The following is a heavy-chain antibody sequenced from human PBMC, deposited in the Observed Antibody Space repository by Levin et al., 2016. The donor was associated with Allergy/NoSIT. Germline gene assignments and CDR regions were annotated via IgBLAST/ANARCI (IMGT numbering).Heavy chain of an antibody. CDR2: ISGYNGKT. J-gene: IGHJ4*02. V-gene: IGHV1-18*01. CDR3: ARGWGFSGYDPIYFDY. Sequence: WVRQAPGQGLEWVGWISGYNGKTDYAQKFQGRVTMTTDTSTSTAYMELRSLRSDDTAVYYCARGWGFSGYDPIYFDYWGQGTLVTVSS. D-gene: IGHD5-12*01.